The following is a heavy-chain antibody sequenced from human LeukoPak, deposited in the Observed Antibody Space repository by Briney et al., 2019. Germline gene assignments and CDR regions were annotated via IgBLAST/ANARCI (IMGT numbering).Heavy chain of an antibody. V-gene: IGHV3-15*01. J-gene: IGHJ4*02. CDR1: GFTFSKAW. CDR2: IKSKADGETT. D-gene: IGHD3-10*01. CDR3: TTDALVYGSSQNY. Sequence: GGSLRLSCAASGFTFSKAWMSWVRQAPGKGLEWVGRIKSKADGETTDYASPVKDRFTMSRDDSQNALYLQMNSLKAEDTAVYYCTTDALVYGSSQNYWGQGTLVTVSS.